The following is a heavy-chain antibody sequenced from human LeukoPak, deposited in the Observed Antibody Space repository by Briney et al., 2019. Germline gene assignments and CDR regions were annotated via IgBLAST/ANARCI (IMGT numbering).Heavy chain of an antibody. CDR1: GFTFSNDW. J-gene: IGHJ4*02. CDR3: ARDRQIAY. V-gene: IGHV3-7*01. Sequence: GESLRLSCAASGFTFSNDWLTWVRQAPGQGLEWVANIKQDGSEKHYVDSVKGRFTISRNNAKNSLYLQMNSLRAEDTAVYYCARDRQIAYWGQGTLVTVSS. CDR2: IKQDGSEK.